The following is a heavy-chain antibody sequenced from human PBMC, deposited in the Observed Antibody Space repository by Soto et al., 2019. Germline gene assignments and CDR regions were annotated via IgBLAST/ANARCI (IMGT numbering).Heavy chain of an antibody. J-gene: IGHJ4*02. CDR3: ARTDSSSWYYFDY. CDR2: INWNGGST. V-gene: IGHV3-20*04. CDR1: GFSFDDYG. Sequence: GGSLGLSCAASGFSFDDYGMRWVRQAPGKGLEWVSGINWNGGSTGYADSVKGRFTISRDNAKNSLYLQMNSLRAEDTALYYCARTDSSSWYYFDYWGQGTLVTVSS. D-gene: IGHD6-13*01.